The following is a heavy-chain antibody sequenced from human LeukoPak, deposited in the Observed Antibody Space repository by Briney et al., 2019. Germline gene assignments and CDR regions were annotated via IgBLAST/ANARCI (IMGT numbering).Heavy chain of an antibody. CDR1: GGSVDNSAYH. V-gene: IGHV4-39*07. CDR3: ARMSSTLYYFDY. J-gene: IGHJ4*02. CDR2: IYHSGST. Sequence: SETLSLTCTVAGGSVDNSAYHWGWIRQPPGKGLEWIGYIYHSGSTYYNPSLKSRVTISVDRSKNQFSLKLSSVTAADTAVYYCARMSSTLYYFDYWGQGTLVTVSS. D-gene: IGHD2-2*01.